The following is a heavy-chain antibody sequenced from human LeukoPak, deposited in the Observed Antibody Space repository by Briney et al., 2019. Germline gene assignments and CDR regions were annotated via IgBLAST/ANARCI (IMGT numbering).Heavy chain of an antibody. CDR1: GFTFSSYA. J-gene: IGHJ4*02. CDR2: ISGSGGST. D-gene: IGHD2-15*01. CDR3: ARDRGGSARVSDLDY. Sequence: HPGGSLRLSCAASGFTFSSYAMSWVRQAPGKGLEWVSAISGSGGSTYYADSVKGRFTISRDNSKNTLYLQMNSLRAEDTAVYYCARDRGGSARVSDLDYWGQGTLVTVSS. V-gene: IGHV3-23*01.